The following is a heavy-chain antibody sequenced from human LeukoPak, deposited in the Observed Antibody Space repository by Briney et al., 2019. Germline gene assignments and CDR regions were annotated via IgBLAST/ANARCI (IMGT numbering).Heavy chain of an antibody. D-gene: IGHD3-10*01. CDR2: IKQDGSEK. V-gene: IGHV3-7*03. J-gene: IGHJ3*02. CDR1: GFTFSSYW. CDR3: ARDRPSGFGEWDPDDAFDI. Sequence: GGSLRLSCAASGFTFSSYWMSWVRQAPGKGLEWVANIKQDGSEKYYVDSVKGRFTISRDNAKNSLYLQMNSLRAEDTAVYYCARDRPSGFGEWDPDDAFDIWGQGTMVTVSS.